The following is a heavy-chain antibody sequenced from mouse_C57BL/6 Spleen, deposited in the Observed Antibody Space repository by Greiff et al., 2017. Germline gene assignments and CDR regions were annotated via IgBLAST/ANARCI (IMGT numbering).Heavy chain of an antibody. CDR2: ISNGGGST. V-gene: IGHV5-12*01. J-gene: IGHJ2*01. Sequence: DVKLVESGGGLVQPGGSLKLSCAASGFTFSDYYMYWVRQTPEKRLEWVAYISNGGGSTYYPDTVKGRFTISRDHAKNTLYLQMSRRKSAVTAMYYCARHSRDRVDYWGQGTTLTVSS. CDR1: GFTFSDYY. D-gene: IGHD3-1*01. CDR3: ARHSRDRVDY.